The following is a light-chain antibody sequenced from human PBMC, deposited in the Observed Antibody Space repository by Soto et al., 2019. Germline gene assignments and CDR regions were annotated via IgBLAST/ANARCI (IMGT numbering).Light chain of an antibody. CDR3: QQYNNWPPFT. J-gene: IGKJ3*01. Sequence: EIVMTQSPATLSVSPGERATLSCRASQSVSSNLAWYQQKPGQAPRLLIYGASTRATGIPARFGGSGSGTEFTLTISSLQSEDFAVYYCQQYNNWPPFTFGPGTKVDI. CDR1: QSVSSN. CDR2: GAS. V-gene: IGKV3-15*01.